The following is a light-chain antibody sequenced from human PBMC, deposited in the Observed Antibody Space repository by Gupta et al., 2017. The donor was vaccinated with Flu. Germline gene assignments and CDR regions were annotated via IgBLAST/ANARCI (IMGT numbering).Light chain of an antibody. CDR1: QSVTIY. J-gene: IGKJ2*01. Sequence: EIVLPQSPATLPLSPGDRAILSCRASQSVTIYLAWYQQKHGQPPRTLMFDASTRAAGIPDRISGSGAWTDVTLTISTLEPEDFAVYYCQQRSGLPMYTFGRGTKLE. V-gene: IGKV3-11*01. CDR2: DAS. CDR3: QQRSGLPMYT.